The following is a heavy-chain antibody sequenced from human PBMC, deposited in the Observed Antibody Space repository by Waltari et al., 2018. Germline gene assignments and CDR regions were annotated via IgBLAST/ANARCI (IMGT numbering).Heavy chain of an antibody. CDR1: GGSISSSSYY. Sequence: QLQLQESGPGLVKPSETLSLTCTVSGGSISSSSYYWGWIRQPPGKGLEWIGSIYYSGSTYYNPSLKSRVTISVDTSKNQFSLKLSSVTAADTAVYYCARHEAVVTPGDAFDIWGQGTMVTVSS. J-gene: IGHJ3*02. CDR2: IYYSGST. CDR3: ARHEAVVTPGDAFDI. D-gene: IGHD2-21*02. V-gene: IGHV4-39*01.